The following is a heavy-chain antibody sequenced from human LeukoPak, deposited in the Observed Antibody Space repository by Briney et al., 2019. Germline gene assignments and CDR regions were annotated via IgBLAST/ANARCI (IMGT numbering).Heavy chain of an antibody. CDR1: GFTVSSNY. J-gene: IGHJ4*02. V-gene: IGHV3-53*01. D-gene: IGHD6-19*01. CDR2: IYSGGSA. Sequence: GGSLILSCAASGFTVSSNYMSWVRQAPGEGLGWVSVIYSGGSAYYADSVEGRFTISRDNSKNTLYLQMNTLGAEDTAVYYCARTVAGSGIDYFDYGPGEPWSPSPQ. CDR3: ARTVAGSGIDYFDY.